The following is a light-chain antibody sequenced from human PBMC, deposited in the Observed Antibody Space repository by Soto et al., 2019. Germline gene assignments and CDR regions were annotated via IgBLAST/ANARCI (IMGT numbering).Light chain of an antibody. V-gene: IGKV3-20*01. CDR3: QQSYSTLWT. J-gene: IGKJ1*01. CDR1: QTLSANF. Sequence: ENVLTQSPGTLSLSPGARATLSCRASQTLSANFLAWYQQKPGQAPKLVIYGVSKRATGIPDRFSGSGSGTDFTLTIARLEPEDFATYYCQQSYSTLWTFAQGTKVEIK. CDR2: GVS.